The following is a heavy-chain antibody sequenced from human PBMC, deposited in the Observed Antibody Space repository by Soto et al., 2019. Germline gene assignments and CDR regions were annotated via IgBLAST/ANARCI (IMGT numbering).Heavy chain of an antibody. D-gene: IGHD3-22*01. J-gene: IGHJ3*02. CDR1: GFTFSTSA. V-gene: IGHV3-30-3*01. CDR2: IAYDGTNK. Sequence: QVQVVESGGGVVQSGRSLRLSCVASGFTFSTSAMHWVRQAPGKGLEWVTVIAYDGTNKYYADSVKGRFTISRDNSKNTLFLQMDSLRAEDTAVYHCASEYYHDNSGFSHYAFGSWGQGTMVTVSS. CDR3: ASEYYHDNSGFSHYAFGS.